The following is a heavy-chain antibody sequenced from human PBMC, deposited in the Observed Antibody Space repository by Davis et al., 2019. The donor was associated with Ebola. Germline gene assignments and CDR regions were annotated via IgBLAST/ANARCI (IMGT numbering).Heavy chain of an antibody. V-gene: IGHV3-7*01. Sequence: GESLKISCVASGFTFSSYWMSWVRQAPGKGLEWVANIKPDGSEKYFVDSVKGRFTISRDNAKNSLYLQMNNLRGEDTAVYHCARGTSSSGWSPWDYWGQGTLVTVSS. CDR3: ARGTSSSGWSPWDY. CDR2: IKPDGSEK. J-gene: IGHJ4*02. CDR1: GFTFSSYW. D-gene: IGHD6-19*01.